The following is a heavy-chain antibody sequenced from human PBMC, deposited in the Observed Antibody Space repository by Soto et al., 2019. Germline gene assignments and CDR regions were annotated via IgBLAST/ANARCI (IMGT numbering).Heavy chain of an antibody. J-gene: IGHJ6*03. CDR2: IIPILGIA. Sequence: ASVKVSCKASGGTFSSYTISWVRQAPGQGLEWMGRIIPILGIANYAQKFQGRVTITADKSTSTAYMELSSLRSEDTAVYYCARDRFLCSGGSCADYYYYYMDVWGKGTTVTVSS. CDR1: GGTFSSYT. D-gene: IGHD2-15*01. V-gene: IGHV1-69*04. CDR3: ARDRFLCSGGSCADYYYYYMDV.